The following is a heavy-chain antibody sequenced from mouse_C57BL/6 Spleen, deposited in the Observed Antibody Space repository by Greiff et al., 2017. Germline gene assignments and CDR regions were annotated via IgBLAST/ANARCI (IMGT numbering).Heavy chain of an antibody. J-gene: IGHJ4*01. Sequence: QVQLQQPGTELVKPGASVKLSCKASGYTFTSYWMHWVKQRPGQGLEWIGHINPSNGGPNYNEKFKSKATLTVDQSSSTAYMQLSSLPSEDSTVYYCAREGVYYDYDDMAMDYWGQGTSGTVSS. V-gene: IGHV1-53*01. D-gene: IGHD2-4*01. CDR1: GYTFTSYW. CDR3: AREGVYYDYDDMAMDY. CDR2: INPSNGGP.